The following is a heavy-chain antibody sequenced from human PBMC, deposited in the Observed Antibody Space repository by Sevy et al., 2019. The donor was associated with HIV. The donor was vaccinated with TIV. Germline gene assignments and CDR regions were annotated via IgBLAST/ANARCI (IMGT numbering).Heavy chain of an antibody. V-gene: IGHV5-51*01. CDR1: GYSFTSYW. Sequence: GESLKISCKGSGYSFTSYWIAWVRQMPGKGLEWMGIIYPGDSDTRYSPSFQGQVTISADKSISTAYLQWSSLKASDTAMYYCASSCSGGSCYDAFDIWGQGTMVTVSS. CDR2: IYPGDSDT. D-gene: IGHD2-15*01. CDR3: ASSCSGGSCYDAFDI. J-gene: IGHJ3*02.